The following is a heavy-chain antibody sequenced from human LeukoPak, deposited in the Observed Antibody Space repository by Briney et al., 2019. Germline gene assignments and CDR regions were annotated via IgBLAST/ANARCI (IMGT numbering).Heavy chain of an antibody. CDR2: IYHSGST. CDR1: GGSISSGGYS. J-gene: IGHJ3*02. V-gene: IGHV4-30-2*01. CDR3: ARSVGATSGDAFDI. Sequence: SKTLSLTCAVSGGSISSGGYSWSWIRQPPGKGLEWIGYIYHSGSTYYNPSLKSRVTISVDRSKNQFSLKLSSVTAADTAVYYCARSVGATSGDAFDIWGQGTMVTVSS. D-gene: IGHD1-26*01.